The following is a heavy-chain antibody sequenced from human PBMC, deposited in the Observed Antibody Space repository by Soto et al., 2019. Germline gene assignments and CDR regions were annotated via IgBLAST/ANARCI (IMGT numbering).Heavy chain of an antibody. D-gene: IGHD2-2*01. V-gene: IGHV4-59*08. CDR1: GGSISSYY. J-gene: IGHJ5*02. CDR3: ARHIAVPAATFNWFDP. CDR2: IYYSGST. Sequence: SETLSLTCTVSGGSISSYYWSWIRQPPGKGLEWIGYIYYSGSTNYNPSLKSRVTISVDTSKNQFSLKLSSVTAADTAVYYCARHIAVPAATFNWFDPWGQGTLVTVSS.